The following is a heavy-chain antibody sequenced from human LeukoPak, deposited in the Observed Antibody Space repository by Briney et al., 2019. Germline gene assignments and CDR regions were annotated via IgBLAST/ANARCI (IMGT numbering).Heavy chain of an antibody. CDR3: ARAIAARGSLDY. D-gene: IGHD6-6*01. J-gene: IGHJ4*02. V-gene: IGHV1-2*02. CDR2: INPNSGGT. CDR1: GYTFTGYY. Sequence: ASVKVSCKASGYTFTGYYMHWVRQAPGQGLEWMGWINPNSGGTNYAQKFQGRVTMTRDTSISTAYMELSRLRSDDTAVYYCARAIAARGSLDYWGQGTLVTVSS.